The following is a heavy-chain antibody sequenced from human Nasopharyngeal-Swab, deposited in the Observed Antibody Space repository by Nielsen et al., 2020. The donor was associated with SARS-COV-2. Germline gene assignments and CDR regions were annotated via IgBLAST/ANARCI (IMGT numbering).Heavy chain of an antibody. J-gene: IGHJ6*02. CDR2: IYTSGST. D-gene: IGHD3-10*01. Sequence: SETLSLTCTVSGGSISSYYWSWFRQPAGQGLEWIGRIYTSGSTNYNPSLKSRVTMSVDTSKNQFSLKLSSVTAADTAVYYCARVITMVRGVIIRHYGMDVWGQGTTVTVSS. V-gene: IGHV4-4*07. CDR1: GGSISSYY. CDR3: ARVITMVRGVIIRHYGMDV.